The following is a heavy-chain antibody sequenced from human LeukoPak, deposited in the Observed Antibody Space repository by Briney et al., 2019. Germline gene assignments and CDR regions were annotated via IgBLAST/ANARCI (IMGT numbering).Heavy chain of an antibody. Sequence: GGSLRLSCAASGFTFSSYSMNWVRQAPGKGLEWVSSISSSSSYIYYADSVKGRFTISRDNAKNSLYLQMNSLRAEDTAVYYCARVPVGQYSYDSWGQGSLVTVSS. J-gene: IGHJ5*02. CDR2: ISSSSSYI. CDR1: GFTFSSYS. D-gene: IGHD5-18*01. V-gene: IGHV3-21*01. CDR3: ARVPVGQYSYDS.